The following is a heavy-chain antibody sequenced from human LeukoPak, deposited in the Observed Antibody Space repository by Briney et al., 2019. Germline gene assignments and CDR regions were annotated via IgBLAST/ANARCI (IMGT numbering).Heavy chain of an antibody. CDR3: ARDPGPRITMVRGVITDYYYGMDV. V-gene: IGHV4-59*01. CDR1: GGSISSYY. Sequence: SETLSLTCTVSGGSISSYYRSWIRQPPGKGLEWIGYIYYSGSTNYNPSLKSRVTISVDTSKNQFSLKLSSVTAADTAVYYCARDPGPRITMVRGVITDYYYGMDVWGKGTTVTVSS. J-gene: IGHJ6*04. CDR2: IYYSGST. D-gene: IGHD3-10*01.